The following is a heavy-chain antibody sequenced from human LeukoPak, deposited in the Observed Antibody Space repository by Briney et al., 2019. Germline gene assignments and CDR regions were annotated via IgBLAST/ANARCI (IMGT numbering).Heavy chain of an antibody. CDR1: GFTVGSNY. Sequence: PGGSLRLSCAASGFTVGSNYMSWVRRAPGKGLEWVSVIYSGGSTYYADSVKGRFTISRDNSKNTLYLQMNSLRAEDTAVYYCARGLAVAGNNWFDPWGQGTLVTVSS. CDR2: IYSGGST. V-gene: IGHV3-53*01. D-gene: IGHD6-19*01. J-gene: IGHJ5*02. CDR3: ARGLAVAGNNWFDP.